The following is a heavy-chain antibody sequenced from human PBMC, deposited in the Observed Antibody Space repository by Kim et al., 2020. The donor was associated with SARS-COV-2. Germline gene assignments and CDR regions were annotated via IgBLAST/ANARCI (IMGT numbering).Heavy chain of an antibody. Sequence: SETLSLTCTVSGGSISSGGYYWSWIRQHPGKGLEWIGYIYYSGSTYYNPSLKSRVTISVDTSKNQFSLKLSSVTAADTAVYYCAREQGYCSSTSCHQTIDYWGQGTLVTVSS. D-gene: IGHD2-2*01. J-gene: IGHJ4*02. V-gene: IGHV4-31*03. CDR2: IYYSGST. CDR3: AREQGYCSSTSCHQTIDY. CDR1: GGSISSGGYY.